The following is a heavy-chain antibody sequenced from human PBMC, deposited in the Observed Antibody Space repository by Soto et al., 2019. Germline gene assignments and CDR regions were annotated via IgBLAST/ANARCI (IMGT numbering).Heavy chain of an antibody. CDR1: GGSISSGGYY. D-gene: IGHD2-2*01. J-gene: IGHJ4*02. CDR2: IYYSGST. CDR3: SRAPIVVVPAATFIRDFDY. Sequence: PSETLSLTCTVSGGSISSGGYYWSWIRQHPGKGLEWIGYIYYSGSTYYNPSLKSRVTISVDTSKNQFSLKLISVTAADTAVYFCSRAPIVVVPAATFIRDFDYWGQGTLVTVSS. V-gene: IGHV4-31*03.